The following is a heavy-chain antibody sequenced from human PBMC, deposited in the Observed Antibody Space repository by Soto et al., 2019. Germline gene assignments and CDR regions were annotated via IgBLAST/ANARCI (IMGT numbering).Heavy chain of an antibody. CDR1: GYTFTSYA. J-gene: IGHJ3*02. CDR3: ARDPMDHDYGDYGSRAGAFDI. CDR2: ISAYNGNT. D-gene: IGHD4-17*01. V-gene: IGHV1-18*01. Sequence: QVQLVQSGAEVKKPGASVKVSCKASGYTFTSYAISWVRQAPGQGLEWMGWISAYNGNTNYAQKLQGRVTMTTDTSTSTSYMELRSLRSDDTAVYYCARDPMDHDYGDYGSRAGAFDIWGQGTMVTVSS.